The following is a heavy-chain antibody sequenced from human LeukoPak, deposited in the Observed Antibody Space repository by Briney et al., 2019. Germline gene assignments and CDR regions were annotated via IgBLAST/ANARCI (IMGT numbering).Heavy chain of an antibody. CDR3: ARDYRQENWFDP. Sequence: PGGSLRLSCAASGFTFDDYGMSWVRQAPGKGLEWVSGINWNGGSTGYADSVKGRFTISRDNAKNSLYLQMNSLRAEDTAVYYCARDYRQENWFDPWGQGTLVTVSS. V-gene: IGHV3-20*04. CDR2: INWNGGST. D-gene: IGHD3-16*02. J-gene: IGHJ5*02. CDR1: GFTFDDYG.